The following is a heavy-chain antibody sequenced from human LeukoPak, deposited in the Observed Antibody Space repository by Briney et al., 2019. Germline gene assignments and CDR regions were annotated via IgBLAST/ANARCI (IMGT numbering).Heavy chain of an antibody. J-gene: IGHJ4*02. CDR1: GGPISSGDYY. CDR3: ARGNYYDSSGCLYYFDY. V-gene: IGHV4-30-4*08. D-gene: IGHD3-22*01. CDR2: IYYSGST. Sequence: SQTLSLTCTVSGGPISSGDYYWSWIRQPPGKGLEWIGYIYYSGSTYYNPSLKSRVTISVDTSKNQSSLKLSSVTAADTAVYYCARGNYYDSSGCLYYFDYWGQGTLVTVSS.